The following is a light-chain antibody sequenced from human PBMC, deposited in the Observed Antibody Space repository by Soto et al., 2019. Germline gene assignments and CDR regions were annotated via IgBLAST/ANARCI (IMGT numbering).Light chain of an antibody. Sequence: QSVLTQPASVSGSPGQSITLSCTGTSSDVGSYNYVSWYQQHPGKAPKLMIHDVSYRPSGVSNRFSGSKSGNTASLTISGLQSEDKADYYCSSYAGSLYVFGTGTKVTVL. CDR2: DVS. V-gene: IGLV2-14*03. J-gene: IGLJ1*01. CDR1: SSDVGSYNY. CDR3: SSYAGSLYV.